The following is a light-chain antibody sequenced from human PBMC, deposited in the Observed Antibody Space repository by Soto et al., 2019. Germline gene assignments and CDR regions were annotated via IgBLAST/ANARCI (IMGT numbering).Light chain of an antibody. Sequence: DIHMTQSPSSLSASVGDRVTITCRASQDISDFLVWFQQKQGKAPKPLIYAASSLQSWVPSKFSGSVSGTEFTLTISSLQPEDFATYYCQQYNSYPLTFGGGTKVDIK. J-gene: IGKJ4*01. CDR2: AAS. V-gene: IGKV1-16*02. CDR3: QQYNSYPLT. CDR1: QDISDF.